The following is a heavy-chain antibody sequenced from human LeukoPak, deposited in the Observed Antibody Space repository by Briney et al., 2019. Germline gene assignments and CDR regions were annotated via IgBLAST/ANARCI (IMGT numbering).Heavy chain of an antibody. CDR3: ARRTRYCTTTSCDYDAFDI. Sequence: GGSLRLSCAASGFTFSDYDMTWIRQALGKGLEWVSFISISVSAIHYADSVRGRFTISRDNAKNSLYLQMNSLRADDTAVYYCARRTRYCTTTSCDYDAFDIWGQGTLVTVSS. CDR1: GFTFSDYD. D-gene: IGHD2-2*01. J-gene: IGHJ3*02. V-gene: IGHV3-11*01. CDR2: ISISVSAI.